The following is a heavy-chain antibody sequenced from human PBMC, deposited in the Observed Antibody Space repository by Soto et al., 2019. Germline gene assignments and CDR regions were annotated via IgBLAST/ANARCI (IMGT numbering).Heavy chain of an antibody. CDR1: GFTFGDYA. CDR3: TIDPSIVVVVAATDGYDAFDI. D-gene: IGHD2-15*01. Sequence: GGSLRLSCTASGFTFGDYAMSWFRQAPGKGLEWVGFIRSKAYGGTTEYAASVKGRFTISRDDSKSIAYLQMNSLKTDDTAVYYCTIDPSIVVVVAATDGYDAFDIWGQGTMVTVSS. V-gene: IGHV3-49*03. CDR2: IRSKAYGGTT. J-gene: IGHJ3*02.